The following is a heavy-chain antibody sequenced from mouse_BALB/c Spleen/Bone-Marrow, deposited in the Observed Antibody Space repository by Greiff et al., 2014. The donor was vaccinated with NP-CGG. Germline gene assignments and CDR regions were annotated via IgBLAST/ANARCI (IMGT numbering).Heavy chain of an antibody. CDR1: GYTFTEYI. CDR3: ARHESYGNYLYFDV. D-gene: IGHD2-10*02. CDR2: FFPGSGSI. J-gene: IGHJ1*01. V-gene: IGHV1-62-2*01. Sequence: VQGVESGAGLVKPEASVKLSCKASGYTFTEYIIHWVKQRSGQGLEWIGWFFPGSGSIKYNEKFKDKATLTADKSSSTVYMELSRLTSEDSAVYFCARHESYGNYLYFDVWGAGTTVTVSS.